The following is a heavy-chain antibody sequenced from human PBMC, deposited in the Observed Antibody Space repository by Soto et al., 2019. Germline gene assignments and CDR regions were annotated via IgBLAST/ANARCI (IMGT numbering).Heavy chain of an antibody. CDR1: GGSFSGYY. D-gene: IGHD2-8*01. CDR3: VSWVSAHFDY. J-gene: IGHJ4*01. Sequence: TLSLTCAVYGGSFSGYYWSWIRQPPGKGLEWIGEINHSGSTNYNPSLKSRVTISVDTSKNQFSLKLSSVTAADTATYFCVSWVSAHFDYWGHGTPVTVSS. CDR2: INHSGST. V-gene: IGHV4-34*01.